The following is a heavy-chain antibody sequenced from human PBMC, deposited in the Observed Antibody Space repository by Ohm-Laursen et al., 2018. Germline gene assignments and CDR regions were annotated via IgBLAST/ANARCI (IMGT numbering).Heavy chain of an antibody. D-gene: IGHD1-14*01. V-gene: IGHV3-7*03. CDR2: IKQDGGEE. J-gene: IGHJ2*01. CDR3: AREIPHYNRVYHFDL. CDR1: GFNFRSYW. Sequence: GSLRLSCAASGFNFRSYWMSWVRQAPGKGLEWVANIKQDGGEEFYVDSVKGRFTISRDNAKNSLYLQMNSLRVEDTAVYYCAREIPHYNRVYHFDLWGRGTLVSVSS.